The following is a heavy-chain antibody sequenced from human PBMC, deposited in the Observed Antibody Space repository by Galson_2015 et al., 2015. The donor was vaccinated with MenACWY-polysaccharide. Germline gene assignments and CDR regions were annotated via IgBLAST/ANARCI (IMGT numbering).Heavy chain of an antibody. CDR2: IYYRGNT. V-gene: IGHV4-39*07. CDR3: AGGMDY. J-gene: IGHJ4*02. Sequence: EWFGSIYYRGNTPFNASLKSRVTISVDTSKNQFSLKLSSVTAADTAAYCCAGGMDYWGQGTLVTVSS.